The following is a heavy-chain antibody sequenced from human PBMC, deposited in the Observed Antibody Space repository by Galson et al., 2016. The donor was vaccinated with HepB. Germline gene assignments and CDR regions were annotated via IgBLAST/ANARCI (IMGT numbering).Heavy chain of an antibody. J-gene: IGHJ5*01. D-gene: IGHD6-19*01. Sequence: SLRFSCAGSGFSVSSEYMSWVGQATGKGLEGVSRIYSGGSTYYADSVKGRFSISRDNSKNTLYLQMDSLRVEDTAVYYCTRDGWTSNWFGYWGQGTLVTVSS. V-gene: IGHV3-66*02. CDR1: GFSVSSEY. CDR3: TRDGWTSNWFGY. CDR2: IYSGGST.